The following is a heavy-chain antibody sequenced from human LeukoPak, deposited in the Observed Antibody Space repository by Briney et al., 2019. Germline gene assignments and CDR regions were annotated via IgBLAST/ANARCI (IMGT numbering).Heavy chain of an antibody. CDR3: ANSIDFDYGDYYFDY. CDR1: GYSISSGYY. CDR2: IYHSGST. Sequence: SETLSLTCTVSGYSISSGYYWGWIRQPPGKGLEWIGSIYHSGSTYYNPSLKSRVTISVDTSKNQFSLKLDSVTALDTAVYYCANSIDFDYGDYYFDYWGQGALVTISS. J-gene: IGHJ4*02. D-gene: IGHD4-17*01. V-gene: IGHV4-38-2*02.